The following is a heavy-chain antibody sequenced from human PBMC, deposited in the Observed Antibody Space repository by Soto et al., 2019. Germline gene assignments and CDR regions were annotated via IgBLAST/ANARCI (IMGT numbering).Heavy chain of an antibody. D-gene: IGHD3-22*01. CDR2: IHYSGST. CDR3: ARVDNYYDSSGPRGYFDY. V-gene: IGHV4-61*01. CDR1: GGSVSSTTYY. J-gene: IGHJ4*02. Sequence: PSETLSLTCTVSGGSVSSTTYYWSWIRQSPGKGLEWIGYIHYSGSTNYNPSLKSRVTMSVDTSKNQFSLKLSSVTAADTAVYYCARVDNYYDSSGPRGYFDYWGQGTLVTVPQ.